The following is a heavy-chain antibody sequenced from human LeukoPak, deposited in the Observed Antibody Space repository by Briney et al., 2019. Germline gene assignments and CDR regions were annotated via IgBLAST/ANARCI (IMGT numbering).Heavy chain of an antibody. Sequence: SETLSLTCTVSGDSISNRDYYWSWIRQPPGKGLEWIGYISYSGSTYYTPSLKSRLTISVDTSKNQFSLKLTSVTAADTAVYYCASLLYYDSSGYYSGDAFDIWGQGTMVTVSS. D-gene: IGHD3-22*01. CDR3: ASLLYYDSSGYYSGDAFDI. CDR2: ISYSGST. V-gene: IGHV4-30-4*08. CDR1: GDSISNRDYY. J-gene: IGHJ3*02.